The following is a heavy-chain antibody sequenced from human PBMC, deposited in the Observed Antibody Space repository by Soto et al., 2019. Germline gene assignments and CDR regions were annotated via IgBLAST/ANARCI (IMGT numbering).Heavy chain of an antibody. CDR3: ARVKVGTTRRAFDS. J-gene: IGHJ4*02. V-gene: IGHV4-31*03. D-gene: IGHD1-7*01. CDR1: GDSISSGGYY. Sequence: QVQLQESGPGLVKPSQTLSLTCTVSGDSISSGGYYWSWIRQHPGKGLEWIGYIYDHGGAYYSPSLKGRLVISVDRSENQFSLRLSSVTAADTAVYYCARVKVGTTRRAFDSWGQGTLVTVSS. CDR2: IYDHGGA.